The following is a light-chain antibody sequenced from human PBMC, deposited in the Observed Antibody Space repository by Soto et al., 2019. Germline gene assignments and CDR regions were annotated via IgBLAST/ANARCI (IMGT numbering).Light chain of an antibody. J-gene: IGKJ4*01. CDR1: QSVSSSY. CDR3: QQYDSYSLT. V-gene: IGKV3-20*01. Sequence: EIVLTQSPGTLSLSPGERATLSCRASQSVSSSYLAWYQQKPGQAPRLLIYGASSRATGIPDRFSGSGSGTDFTLTISRLQPEDFAVYYCQQYDSYSLTFGQGTQVEI. CDR2: GAS.